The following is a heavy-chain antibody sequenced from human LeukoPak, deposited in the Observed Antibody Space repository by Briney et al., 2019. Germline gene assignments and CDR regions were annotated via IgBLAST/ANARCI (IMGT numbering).Heavy chain of an antibody. J-gene: IGHJ4*02. CDR1: GYSISSGYY. CDR3: ARALIIVGATIDY. V-gene: IGHV4-38-2*02. Sequence: PSETLSLTCTVSGYSISSGYYWGWIRQPPGKGLEWIGSIYHSGSTYYNPSLKSRVTISVDTSKNQFSLKLSSVTAADTAVCYCARALIIVGATIDYWGQGTLVTVSS. CDR2: IYHSGST. D-gene: IGHD1-26*01.